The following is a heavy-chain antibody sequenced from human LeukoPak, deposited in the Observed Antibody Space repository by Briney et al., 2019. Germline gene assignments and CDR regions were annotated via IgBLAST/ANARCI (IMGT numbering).Heavy chain of an antibody. J-gene: IGHJ4*02. D-gene: IGHD2-2*01. CDR2: IYPGDSDT. Sequence: HGESLKISCKGSGYSFTSYWIGWVRQMPGKGLEWMGIIYPGDSDTRHSPSFQGQVTISADKSISTAYLQWSSLKASDTAMYYCARLSWLPAQYYFDYWGQGTLVTVSS. V-gene: IGHV5-51*01. CDR3: ARLSWLPAQYYFDY. CDR1: GYSFTSYW.